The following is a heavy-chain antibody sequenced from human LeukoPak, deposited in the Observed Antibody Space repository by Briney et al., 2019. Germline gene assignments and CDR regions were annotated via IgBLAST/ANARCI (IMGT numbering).Heavy chain of an antibody. J-gene: IGHJ4*02. Sequence: GGSLRLSCAASGFTFSSYAMSWVRQTPGKGLEWISSINAGIIYYADSVKGRFTISRDNAKSSVFLQMNSVRAEDTAVYYCARVGDFWSGYPYYFDYWGQGTLVTVSS. V-gene: IGHV3-48*04. CDR1: GFTFSSYA. CDR3: ARVGDFWSGYPYYFDY. CDR2: INAGII. D-gene: IGHD3-3*01.